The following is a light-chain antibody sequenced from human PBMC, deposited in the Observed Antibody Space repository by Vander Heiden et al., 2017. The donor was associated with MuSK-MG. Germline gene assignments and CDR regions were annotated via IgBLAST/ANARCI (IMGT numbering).Light chain of an antibody. Sequence: SSDLTQDPTVSVALGQTVTITCQGDSLRDNYASWYQQKPGQAPVRVNYAANERPSGIPDRFSSSKSGKNASPIITGAQADDEADDYCNSRDTTGALLIFGGGTKVTVL. V-gene: IGLV3-19*01. CDR2: AAN. J-gene: IGLJ2*01. CDR3: NSRDTTGALLI. CDR1: SLRDNY.